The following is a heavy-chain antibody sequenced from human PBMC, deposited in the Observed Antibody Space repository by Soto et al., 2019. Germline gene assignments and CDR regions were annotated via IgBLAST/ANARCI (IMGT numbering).Heavy chain of an antibody. D-gene: IGHD1-26*01. CDR1: GFSVSAYT. CDR3: ARWEQPLFDY. V-gene: IGHV3-30-3*01. CDR2: ISSDGNHK. Sequence: QVKLVESGGGVVQPGRSLRLSCAASGFSVSAYTMHWVRQAPGKGLEWVAVISSDGNHKYYTDSVKGRFTISRDTSTNTLYLQMNSLRADDTAVYYCARWEQPLFDYWGQGTLVTVSS. J-gene: IGHJ4*02.